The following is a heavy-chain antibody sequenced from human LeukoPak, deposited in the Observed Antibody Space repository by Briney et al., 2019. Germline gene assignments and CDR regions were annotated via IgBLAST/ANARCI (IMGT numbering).Heavy chain of an antibody. V-gene: IGHV1-58*02. J-gene: IGHJ3*02. CDR3: AASDYDDAFDI. CDR2: IVVGSGNP. Sequence: VKVSCKASGFTFTSSTMQWVSQARGPPLEWIGWIVVGSGNPNYAQKFHDRVPITRDMFTSTAYMELSSLRSEDTAVYYCAASDYDDAFDIWGQGTRVTVSS. D-gene: IGHD4-17*01. CDR1: GFTFTSST.